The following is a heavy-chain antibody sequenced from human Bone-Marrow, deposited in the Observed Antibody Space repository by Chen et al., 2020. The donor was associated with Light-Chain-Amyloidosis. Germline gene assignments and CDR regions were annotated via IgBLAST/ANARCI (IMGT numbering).Heavy chain of an antibody. D-gene: IGHD3-16*01. CDR3: VRVGADDYTWGTPYFDY. J-gene: IGHJ4*02. Sequence: QVQLVESGGGVLQPGPSLRLSCVASGFAFSSYGMHWVRQAPGKGLEWVAIISADADTKNYGDSVKGRFTISRDNSKNTLYLQMSSLRPEDTAVYYCVRVGADDYTWGTPYFDYWGQGTLVTVSS. CDR2: ISADADTK. V-gene: IGHV3-30*03. CDR1: GFAFSSYG.